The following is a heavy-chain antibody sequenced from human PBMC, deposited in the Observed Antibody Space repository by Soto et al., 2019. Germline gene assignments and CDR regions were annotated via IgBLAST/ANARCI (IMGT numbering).Heavy chain of an antibody. CDR3: AKRECYYDSSGYYYFDY. Sequence: GGSLRLSCAASGFTFSSYAMSWVRQAPGKGLEWVSAISGSGGSTYYADSVKGRFTISRDNSKNTLYLQMNSLRAEDTAVYYCAKRECYYDSSGYYYFDYWGQGTLVTVSS. CDR2: ISGSGGST. CDR1: GFTFSSYA. V-gene: IGHV3-23*01. J-gene: IGHJ4*02. D-gene: IGHD3-22*01.